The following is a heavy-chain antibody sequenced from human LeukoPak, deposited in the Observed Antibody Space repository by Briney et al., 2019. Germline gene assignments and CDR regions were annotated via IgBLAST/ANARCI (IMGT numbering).Heavy chain of an antibody. J-gene: IGHJ5*02. V-gene: IGHV4-34*01. CDR3: ASALWFGELLNWFDP. D-gene: IGHD3-10*01. Sequence: SETLSLTCAVYGRSFSGYYWSWIRQPPGKGLEWIGEINHSGSTNYNPSLKSRVTISVDTSKNQFSLKLSSVTAADTAVYYCASALWFGELLNWFDPWGQGTLVTVSS. CDR2: INHSGST. CDR1: GRSFSGYY.